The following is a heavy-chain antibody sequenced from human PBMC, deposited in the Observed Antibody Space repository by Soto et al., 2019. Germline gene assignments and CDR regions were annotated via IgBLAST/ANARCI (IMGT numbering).Heavy chain of an antibody. CDR3: ARGGVVAVYYYYYYGMDV. D-gene: IGHD2-15*01. CDR1: GGSFSGYY. Sequence: SETLSLTCAVYGGSFSGYYWSWIRQPPGKGLEWIGEINHSGSTNYNPSLKSRVTISVDTSENQFSLKLSSVTAADTAVYYRARGGVVAVYYYYYYGMDVWGQGTTVTVSS. J-gene: IGHJ6*02. V-gene: IGHV4-34*01. CDR2: INHSGST.